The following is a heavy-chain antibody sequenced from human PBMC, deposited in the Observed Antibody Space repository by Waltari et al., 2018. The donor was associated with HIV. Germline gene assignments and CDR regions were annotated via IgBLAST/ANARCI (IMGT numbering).Heavy chain of an antibody. CDR1: GFTVSSNY. J-gene: IGHJ5*02. CDR2: IYSGGST. D-gene: IGHD1-26*01. V-gene: IGHV3-66*01. Sequence: EVQLVESGGGLVQPGGSLRLSCAASGFTVSSNYMSWVRQAPGKGLEWVSVIYSGGSTYDADAVKGRFTISRDNSKNTLYLQMNSLRAEDTAVYYCATSPLGVWGNWFDPWGQGTLVTVSS. CDR3: ATSPLGVWGNWFDP.